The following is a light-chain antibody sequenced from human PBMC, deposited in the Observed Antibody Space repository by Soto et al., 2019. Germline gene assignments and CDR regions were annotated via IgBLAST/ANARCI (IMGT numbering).Light chain of an antibody. CDR1: QNVDIS. V-gene: IGKV3-15*01. Sequence: VLAKYPGTLSVSPGERATLSCRASQNVDISLAWYQQKPGQSPRLLIYGASTRATGIPARFSGSGSGTEFTLTISSLQSEDYAVYYCQQYKSWPPITFGHGRLLEVK. CDR2: GAS. J-gene: IGKJ5*01. CDR3: QQYKSWPPIT.